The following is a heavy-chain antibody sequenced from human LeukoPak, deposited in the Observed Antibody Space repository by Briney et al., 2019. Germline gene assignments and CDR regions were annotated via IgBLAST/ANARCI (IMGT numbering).Heavy chain of an antibody. V-gene: IGHV4-4*09. J-gene: IGHJ5*02. D-gene: IGHD2-2*03. CDR2: IYTRGST. CDR1: AGPINSHY. Sequence: SGTLSLTCTVSAGPINSHYWIWIRQPPAKGLEWIGFIYTRGSTNYNPSLNIRVTMSRDTSKNQVSLTLHSVTAAETGVYYCTRHWIETSKTYSYWFDPWGQGTLVTVSS. CDR3: TRHWIETSKTYSYWFDP.